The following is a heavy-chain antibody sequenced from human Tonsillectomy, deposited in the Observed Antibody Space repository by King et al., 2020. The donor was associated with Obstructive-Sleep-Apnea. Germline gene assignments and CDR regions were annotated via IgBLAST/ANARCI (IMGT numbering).Heavy chain of an antibody. CDR3: ARDGPVVVPAAMPGFNWFDP. CDR2: ISYDGSNK. Sequence: VQLVQSGGGVVQPGRSLRLSFAASGFTFSTYAMYWVRQAPGKGLEWVAVISYDGSNKYYADSVKGRFTISRDNSKNTLYLQMNSLRAEDTAVYYCARDGPVVVPAAMPGFNWFDPWGQGTLVIVSS. J-gene: IGHJ5*02. V-gene: IGHV3-30-3*01. D-gene: IGHD2-2*01. CDR1: GFTFSTYA.